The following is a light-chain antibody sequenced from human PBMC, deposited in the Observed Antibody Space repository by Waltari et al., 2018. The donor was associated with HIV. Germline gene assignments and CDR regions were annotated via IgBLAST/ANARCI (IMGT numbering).Light chain of an antibody. V-gene: IGLV3-10*01. CDR1: ALPNKY. J-gene: IGLJ2*01. CDR3: YSTDTSGHQRV. CDR2: EDS. Sequence: SYELPQPPSVSVSPGQTDSITCSGDALPNKYAYLYQQKSGQAPVLVIYEDSKRPSGIPDIVSGSSSGTVATLTISGAQVEDESDYYCYSTDTSGHQRVFGGGTKLTVL.